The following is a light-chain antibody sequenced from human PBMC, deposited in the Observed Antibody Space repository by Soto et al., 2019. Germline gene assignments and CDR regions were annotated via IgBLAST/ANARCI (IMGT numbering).Light chain of an antibody. V-gene: IGLV2-14*01. CDR1: GSDVGDFKF. CDR2: EVR. CDR3: SSYTSDWGV. J-gene: IGLJ1*01. Sequence: QSVLTQPASVSGSAEQSITISCTGTGSDVGDFKFVSWYQQRPGKAPKLIIYEVRTRPSGVSDRFSGSKSGNTASLTISGLQAEDEADYYCSSYTSDWGVFGTGTKVTVL.